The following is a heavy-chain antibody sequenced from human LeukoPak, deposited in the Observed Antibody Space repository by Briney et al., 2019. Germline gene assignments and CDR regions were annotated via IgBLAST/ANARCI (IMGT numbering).Heavy chain of an antibody. CDR3: ARGGIQVSGIDEFDY. Sequence: GGSLRLSCAASGFTFIDYDMHWVRQVIGKGLEWVSAIGIRGDTHYSGSVKGRFTISRENAESSLYVQMNSLRAEDTAVYYCARGGIQVSGIDEFDYWGQGTLVTVSS. D-gene: IGHD6-19*01. CDR1: GFTFIDYD. CDR2: IGIRGDT. V-gene: IGHV3-13*01. J-gene: IGHJ4*02.